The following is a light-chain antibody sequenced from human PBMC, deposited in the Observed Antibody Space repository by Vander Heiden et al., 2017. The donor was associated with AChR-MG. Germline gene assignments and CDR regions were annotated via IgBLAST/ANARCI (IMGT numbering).Light chain of an antibody. J-gene: IGKJ1*01. Sequence: DIQMTQSPSSLSASVGDRVTITCRASQGISNYLAWYQHKPGNVPKILIYAASTLQSGVSSRFSGSRSGTDFTLSITSLQPEDVATYYCQKDDNAPETFGQGTKVEIK. CDR3: QKDDNAPET. CDR1: QGISNY. CDR2: AAS. V-gene: IGKV1-27*01.